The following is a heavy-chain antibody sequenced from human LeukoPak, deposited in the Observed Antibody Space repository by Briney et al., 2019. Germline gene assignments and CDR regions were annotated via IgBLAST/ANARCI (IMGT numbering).Heavy chain of an antibody. CDR2: VSSSGGTR. D-gene: IGHD6-19*01. J-gene: IGHJ4*02. Sequence: PGGSLRLSCAASEFAFSVYEMYWVRQAPGKGLGWVSYVSSSGGTRYYADSVKGRFTISRDNAKNSLYLQMNSLRGEDTAVNYCATLTVASSFDYWGQGALVTVSS. CDR1: EFAFSVYE. CDR3: ATLTVASSFDY. V-gene: IGHV3-48*03.